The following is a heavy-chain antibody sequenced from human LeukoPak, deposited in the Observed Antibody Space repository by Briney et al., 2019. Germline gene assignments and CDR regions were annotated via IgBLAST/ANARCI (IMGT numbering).Heavy chain of an antibody. V-gene: IGHV3-48*01. CDR3: ARGSGVSHFDS. Sequence: PGGSLRLSCAASGFTFSTYSMTWVRQAPGKGREWLSYISGGRSTIYYADSVKGRFTISRDNAKNSLYLQMNSLRVEDTAVYYCARGSGVSHFDSWGQGTLVTVSS. CDR1: GFTFSTYS. CDR2: ISGGRSTI. D-gene: IGHD2-8*01. J-gene: IGHJ4*02.